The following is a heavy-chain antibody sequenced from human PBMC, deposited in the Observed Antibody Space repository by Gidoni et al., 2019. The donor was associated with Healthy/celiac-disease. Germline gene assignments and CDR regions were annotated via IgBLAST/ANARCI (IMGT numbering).Heavy chain of an antibody. J-gene: IGHJ4*02. Sequence: EVQLVESGGGLVQPGGSLRLSCADSGFTFSSYWMSWVRQAPGKGLEWVANIKQDGSEKDYVDSVKGRFTISRDNAKNSLYLQMNSLRAEDTAVYYCARDRYYYGSGSYYLWGQGTLVTVSS. CDR3: ARDRYYYGSGSYYL. V-gene: IGHV3-7*03. CDR1: GFTFSSYW. D-gene: IGHD3-10*01. CDR2: IKQDGSEK.